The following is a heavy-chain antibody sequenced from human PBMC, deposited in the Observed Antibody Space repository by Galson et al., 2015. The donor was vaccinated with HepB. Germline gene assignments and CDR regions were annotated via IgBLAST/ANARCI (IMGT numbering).Heavy chain of an antibody. J-gene: IGHJ1*01. CDR1: SGSISRNSYY. Sequence: ETLSLTCTVSSGSISRNSYYWVWFRQPPGKGLEWIGSIDYSGATYYNPSLRSRVTIYGDTPKNQLSLKVSSVTAADTAVYYCAGRPVAAVGRDVAPNWGQGTLVTVSS. D-gene: IGHD6-13*01. V-gene: IGHV4-39*01. CDR2: IDYSGAT. CDR3: AGRPVAAVGRDVAPN.